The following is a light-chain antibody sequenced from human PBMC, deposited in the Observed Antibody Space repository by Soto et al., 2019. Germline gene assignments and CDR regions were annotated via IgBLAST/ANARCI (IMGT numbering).Light chain of an antibody. CDR2: AAS. CDR1: QGIGNF. J-gene: IGKJ4*01. Sequence: DIGMTQSPSSLSASLGDTVTITCRASQGIGNFLAWYQQKPGDVPKLLIYAASTVQSGGPSRFSGSGSGTDVTLTISSLQPEDVATYFCHRYNSVPLTFGGGTRVEIK. V-gene: IGKV1-27*01. CDR3: HRYNSVPLT.